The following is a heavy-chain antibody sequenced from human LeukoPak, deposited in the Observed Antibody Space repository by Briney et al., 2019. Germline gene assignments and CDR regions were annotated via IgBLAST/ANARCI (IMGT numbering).Heavy chain of an antibody. CDR3: ARGGILLWFGELSN. Sequence: PGGSLRLSCAASGFTFSSYSMYWVRQAPGKGLEWVSSISSSSSYIYYADSVKGRFTISRDNAKNSLYLQMNSLRAEDTAVYYCARGGILLWFGELSNWGQGTLVTVSS. D-gene: IGHD3-10*01. V-gene: IGHV3-21*01. CDR2: ISSSSSYI. CDR1: GFTFSSYS. J-gene: IGHJ4*02.